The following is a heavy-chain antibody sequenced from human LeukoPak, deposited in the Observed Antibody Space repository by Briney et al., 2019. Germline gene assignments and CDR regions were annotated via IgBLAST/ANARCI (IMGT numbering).Heavy chain of an antibody. CDR2: INHSGST. J-gene: IGHJ3*02. V-gene: IGHV4-34*01. Sequence: SETLSLTCAVYGGSFSGYYCSWIRQPPGKWLEWVGEINHSGSTNYNPSLKSRLTISVATSKNKFSLKLTSVPAADTAVYYCATGGTWIQLWSPDAFDIWGQGTMVTVSS. D-gene: IGHD5-18*01. CDR1: GGSFSGYY. CDR3: ATGGTWIQLWSPDAFDI.